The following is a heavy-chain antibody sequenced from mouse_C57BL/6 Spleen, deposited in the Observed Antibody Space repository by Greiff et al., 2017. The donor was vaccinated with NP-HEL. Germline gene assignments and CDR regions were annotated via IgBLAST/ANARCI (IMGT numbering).Heavy chain of an antibody. CDR3: AKRHDYDRDCLAY. CDR1: GYTFTDYY. V-gene: IGHV1-76*01. Sequence: VQLQQPGAELVRPGASVKLSCKASGYTFTDYYINWVKQRPGQGLEWIARIYPGSGNTYYNEKFKGKATLTVEKSSSTAYMQLSSLTSEASAVYFCAKRHDYDRDCLAYWGQGTLVTVSA. CDR2: IYPGSGNT. D-gene: IGHD2-4*01. J-gene: IGHJ3*01.